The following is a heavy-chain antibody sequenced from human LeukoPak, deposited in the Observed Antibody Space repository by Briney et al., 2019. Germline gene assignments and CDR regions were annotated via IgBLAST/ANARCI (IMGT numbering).Heavy chain of an antibody. CDR3: ARRTMVRGYDY. Sequence: GGSLRLSCAASGFTFSSYAMHWVRQAPGKGLEWVAVISYDGSNKYYADSVKGRFTISRDNSKNTLSLQMNSLRAEDTAVYYCARRTMVRGYDYWGQGTLVTVSS. D-gene: IGHD3-10*01. CDR1: GFTFSSYA. CDR2: ISYDGSNK. J-gene: IGHJ4*02. V-gene: IGHV3-30*04.